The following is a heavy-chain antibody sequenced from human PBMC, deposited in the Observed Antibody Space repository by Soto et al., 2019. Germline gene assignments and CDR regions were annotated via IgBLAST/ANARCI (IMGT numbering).Heavy chain of an antibody. CDR2: LYDVDGT. V-gene: IGHV3-53*01. CDR3: ASWVLQEHAYDI. Sequence: DVQLVESGGGLIQPGGSLRLSCAAFGLTVSGKKYMAWFRQAPGKGLEWVSGLYDVDGTYYADSVKGRFTISRDSSKNIVYLQMNSLRPDDTAVYYCASWVLQEHAYDIWGQGTTVTVSS. J-gene: IGHJ3*02. CDR1: GLTVSGKKY. D-gene: IGHD1-1*01.